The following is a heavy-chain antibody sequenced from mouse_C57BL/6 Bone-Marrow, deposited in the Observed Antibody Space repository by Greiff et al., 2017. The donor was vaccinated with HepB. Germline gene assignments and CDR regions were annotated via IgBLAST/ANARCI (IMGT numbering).Heavy chain of an antibody. CDR2: IYPRDGST. CDR1: GYAFSSSW. V-gene: IGHV1-82*01. J-gene: IGHJ3*01. D-gene: IGHD1-1*01. CDR3: ARDYYGSRLPFAY. Sequence: QVQLQQSGPELVKPGASVKISCKASGYAFSSSWMNWMKQRPEQGLEWIGYIYPRDGSTKYNEKFKGKATLTADKSSSTAYMQLNSLTSEDSAVYFCARDYYGSRLPFAYWGQGTLVTVSA.